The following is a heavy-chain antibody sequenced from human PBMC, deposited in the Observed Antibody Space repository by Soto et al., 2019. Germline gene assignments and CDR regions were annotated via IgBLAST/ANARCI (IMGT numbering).Heavy chain of an antibody. CDR1: GDSIDSTNNYY. Sequence: SETLSLTCTVSGDSIDSTNNYYWAWIRQPPGKGLEWIGSSSFTGNTFFNPSLKSRVNIFIDTSKNQFSLRVYSVTAADTAIYYCARPDSSSWAASFDYWGRGTLVTSPQ. D-gene: IGHD6-13*01. CDR3: ARPDSSSWAASFDY. V-gene: IGHV4-39*01. J-gene: IGHJ4*02. CDR2: SSFTGNT.